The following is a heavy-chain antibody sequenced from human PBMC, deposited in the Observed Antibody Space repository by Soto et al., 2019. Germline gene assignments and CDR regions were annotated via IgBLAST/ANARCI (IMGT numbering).Heavy chain of an antibody. J-gene: IGHJ5*02. CDR1: GGSFSGYY. V-gene: IGHV4-34*01. CDR3: ARTTCGGSCYPLGGFDP. Sequence: QVQLQQWGAGLLKPSETLSLTCAVYGGSFSGYYWSWIRQPPGKGLEWIGEINHSGSTNYNPSLKSRVTISVDTSKNQFSLKLSSVTAADTAVYYCARTTCGGSCYPLGGFDPWGQGTLVTVSS. D-gene: IGHD2-15*01. CDR2: INHSGST.